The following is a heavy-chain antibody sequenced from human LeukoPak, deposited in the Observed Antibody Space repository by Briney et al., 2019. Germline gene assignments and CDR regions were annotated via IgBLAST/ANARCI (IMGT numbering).Heavy chain of an antibody. V-gene: IGHV4-39*07. CDR2: IYYSGST. CDR3: ARDFRDYYGSGFDP. Sequence: PSETLSLTCTVSGDSISSSSYYWGWIRQPPGKGLEWIGSIYYSGSTYYNPSLKSRVTISVDTSKNQFSLKLRSVTAADTAVYYCARDFRDYYGSGFDPWGQGTLVTVSS. D-gene: IGHD3-10*01. CDR1: GDSISSSSYY. J-gene: IGHJ5*02.